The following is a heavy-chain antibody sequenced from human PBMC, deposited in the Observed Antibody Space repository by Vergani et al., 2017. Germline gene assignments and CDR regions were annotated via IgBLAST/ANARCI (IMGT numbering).Heavy chain of an antibody. CDR3: ARREATVVTPFDD. CDR2: ISYDGSNK. Sequence: QVQLVESGGGVVQPGRSLRLSCAASGFTFSSYAMHWVRQAPGKGLEWVAVISYDGSNKYYADSVKGRFTISRDNSKSTLYLQMNSLRAEETAVYYCARREATVVTPFDDWGQGTLVTVSS. J-gene: IGHJ4*02. V-gene: IGHV3-30*01. CDR1: GFTFSSYA. D-gene: IGHD4-23*01.